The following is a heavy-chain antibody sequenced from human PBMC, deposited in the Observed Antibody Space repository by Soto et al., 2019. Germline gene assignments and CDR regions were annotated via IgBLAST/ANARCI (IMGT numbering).Heavy chain of an antibody. D-gene: IGHD6-13*01. CDR3: ARGRSSSWFSDY. CDR2: MNPNSGNT. V-gene: IGHV1-8*01. CDR1: GYTFTSYY. Sequence: QVQLVQSGAAVKKPGASVKVSCKTSGYTFTSYYINWVRQATGHGLEWMGWMNPNSGNTGYAQNLQGRVTMTRNSSISTAYMELSGLRYVDTAVYYCARGRSSSWFSDYWGQGTLVTVPS. J-gene: IGHJ4*02.